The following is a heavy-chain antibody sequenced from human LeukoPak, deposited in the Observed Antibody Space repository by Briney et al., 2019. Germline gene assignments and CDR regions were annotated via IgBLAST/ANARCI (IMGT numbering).Heavy chain of an antibody. Sequence: GRSLRLSCAASGFTFNSYGMHWVRQAPGKGLEWVAFISYDGNNKYYADSVKGRFTISRDNSKNTLNLQMNSLRPEDTALYYCAKRGYSGSYYYLDYWGQGTLVTVSS. CDR1: GFTFNSYG. V-gene: IGHV3-30*02. CDR2: ISYDGNNK. CDR3: AKRGYSGSYYYLDY. J-gene: IGHJ4*02. D-gene: IGHD1-26*01.